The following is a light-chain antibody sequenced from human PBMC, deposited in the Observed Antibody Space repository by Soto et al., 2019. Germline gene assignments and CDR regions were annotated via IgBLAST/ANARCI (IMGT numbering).Light chain of an antibody. CDR1: QDVGKW. V-gene: IGKV1D-16*01. CDR2: GAS. J-gene: IGKJ1*01. Sequence: DIQMTQSPSSVSASVGDRVTITFRASQDVGKWLAWYQQKPGKAPTLLIHGASSLQSGVPSRYSGSGSGTDFTLTISSLQPEDFATYYCQQYNSYSTFGQGTKVDI. CDR3: QQYNSYST.